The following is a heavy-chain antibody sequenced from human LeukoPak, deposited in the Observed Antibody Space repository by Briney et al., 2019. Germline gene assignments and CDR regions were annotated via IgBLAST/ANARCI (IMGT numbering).Heavy chain of an antibody. D-gene: IGHD5-12*01. Sequence: GASVKVSCKASGYTFTRYYMHWVRQAPGQGLEWMGWINPNSGGTNYAQKFQGRVTMTRDTSLSTAYMELSRLRSDDTAVYYCARELVATVLDYWGQGTLVTVSS. CDR2: INPNSGGT. V-gene: IGHV1-2*02. CDR1: GYTFTRYY. CDR3: ARELVATVLDY. J-gene: IGHJ4*02.